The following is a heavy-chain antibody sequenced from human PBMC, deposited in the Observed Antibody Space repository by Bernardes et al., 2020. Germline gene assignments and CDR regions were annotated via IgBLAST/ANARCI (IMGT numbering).Heavy chain of an antibody. CDR2: IYTSGST. CDR1: GGSISSYY. CDR3: ARDGGTEYHYGSGAGRFDP. J-gene: IGHJ5*02. D-gene: IGHD3-10*01. V-gene: IGHV4-4*07. Sequence: TMYLTCTFSGGSISSYYWSWIRQPDGKGLEWIGRIYTSGSTNYNPSLKSRVTMSVDTSKNQFSLKLSSVTAADTAVYYCARDGGTEYHYGSGAGRFDPWGQGTLVTVSS.